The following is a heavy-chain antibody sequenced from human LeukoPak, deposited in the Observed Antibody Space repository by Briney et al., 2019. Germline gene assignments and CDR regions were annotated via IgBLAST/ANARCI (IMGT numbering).Heavy chain of an antibody. V-gene: IGHV3-74*01. CDR3: AGDTHSSSWYDH. CDR2: IASDGSST. D-gene: IGHD6-19*01. CDR1: GFTFSSYW. J-gene: IGHJ5*02. Sequence: PGGSLRLSCAASGFTFSSYWMNWVRQAPGKGLVWVSRIASDGSSTTYADSVKGRFSISRDNAKNTLYLQMNSLRVEDTAVYYCAGDTHSSSWYDHWGQGTLVTVSS.